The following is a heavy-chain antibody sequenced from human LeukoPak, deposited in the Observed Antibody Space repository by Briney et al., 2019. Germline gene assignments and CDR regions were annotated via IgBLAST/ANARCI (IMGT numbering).Heavy chain of an antibody. D-gene: IGHD3-16*01. Sequence: SETLSLTCTVSGGSISSGSYYWSWIRQPAGKGLEWIGRIYTSGSTNYNPSLKSRVTISVDTSKNQFSLKLSSVTAADTAVYYCASDPYDQTIDWGQGTLVTVSS. V-gene: IGHV4-61*02. CDR2: IYTSGST. CDR3: ASDPYDQTID. J-gene: IGHJ4*02. CDR1: GGSISSGSYY.